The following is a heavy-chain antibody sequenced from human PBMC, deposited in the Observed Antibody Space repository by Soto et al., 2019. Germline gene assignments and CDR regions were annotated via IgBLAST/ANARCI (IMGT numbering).Heavy chain of an antibody. Sequence: PGGSLRLSCAASGFTSSNAWMSWVRQAPGKGLEWVGRIKSKTDGGTTDYAAPVKGRFTISRDDSKNTLYLQMNSLKTEDTAVYYCTTEVGIVVVPAATDPQDYYYYGMDVWGQGTTVTVSS. D-gene: IGHD2-2*01. CDR1: GFTSSNAW. CDR2: IKSKTDGGTT. J-gene: IGHJ6*02. V-gene: IGHV3-15*01. CDR3: TTEVGIVVVPAATDPQDYYYYGMDV.